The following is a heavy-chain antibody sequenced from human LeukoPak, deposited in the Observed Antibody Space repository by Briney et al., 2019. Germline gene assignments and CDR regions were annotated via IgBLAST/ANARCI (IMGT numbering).Heavy chain of an antibody. D-gene: IGHD3-3*01. Sequence: SVKVSCKASGGTFSSYAISWVRQAPGQGLEWMGGIIPIFGTANYAQKFQGRVTITADESTSTAYMELSSLRSEDTAVYYCARDFGVPYLHYYYYYGMDVWGQGTTVTVSS. CDR2: IIPIFGTA. J-gene: IGHJ6*02. V-gene: IGHV1-69*13. CDR1: GGTFSSYA. CDR3: ARDFGVPYLHYYYYYGMDV.